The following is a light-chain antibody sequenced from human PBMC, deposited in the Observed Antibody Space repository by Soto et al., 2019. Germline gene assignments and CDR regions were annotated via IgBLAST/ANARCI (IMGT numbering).Light chain of an antibody. CDR2: LNSDGSH. CDR1: SGHSSDA. J-gene: IGLJ2*01. V-gene: IGLV4-69*01. CDR3: QTWGTGIVV. Sequence: QSVLTQSPSDSASLGASVKLTCTLSSGHSSDAIAWHQQQPEKGPRFSMNLNSDGSHTKGDGIPDRFSGSSSGAERYLTISSLQSEDEADYYCQTWGTGIVVFGGGTKLTVL.